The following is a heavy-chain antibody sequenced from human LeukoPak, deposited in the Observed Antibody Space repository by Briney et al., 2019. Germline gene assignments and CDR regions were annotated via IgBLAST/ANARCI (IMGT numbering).Heavy chain of an antibody. CDR1: GYTFTSYG. D-gene: IGHD3-3*01. V-gene: IGHV1-18*01. J-gene: IGHJ4*02. CDR2: ISAYNGNT. CDR3: ARDPGETQYYDFWSGYSMYYFDY. Sequence: ASVKVSCKASGYTFTSYGISWVRQAPGQGLEWMGWISAYNGNTNYAQKLQGRVTMTTDTSTSTAYMELRSLRSDDTAVYYCARDPGETQYYDFWSGYSMYYFDYWGQGTLVTVSS.